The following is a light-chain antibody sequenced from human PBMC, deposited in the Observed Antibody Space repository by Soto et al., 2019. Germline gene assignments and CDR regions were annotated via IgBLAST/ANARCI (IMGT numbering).Light chain of an antibody. CDR1: QGIRSD. CDR2: GAS. Sequence: IQMTQSPSSLSASVGDRVTISCRASQGIRSDLAWYQQKPGKVPKLLIYGASKLESGVPSRFSGSGFGTDFTHTISSLQPEDFATYYCLQDYNFPWAFGQGTKVEIK. CDR3: LQDYNFPWA. J-gene: IGKJ1*01. V-gene: IGKV1-6*01.